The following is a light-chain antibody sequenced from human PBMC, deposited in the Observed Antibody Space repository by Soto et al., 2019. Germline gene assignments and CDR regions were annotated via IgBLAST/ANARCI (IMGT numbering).Light chain of an antibody. V-gene: IGKV3-11*01. CDR2: DAS. J-gene: IGKJ2*01. CDR1: QTISSS. Sequence: EIVLTQSPATLSLSPGERATLSCRASQTISSSLVWYQQKSGQAPRLLIYDASNRATGIPARFSGSGSGTDFTLTISRLEPEDFAVYYCQQRSKWPVTFGQGTKLEIK. CDR3: QQRSKWPVT.